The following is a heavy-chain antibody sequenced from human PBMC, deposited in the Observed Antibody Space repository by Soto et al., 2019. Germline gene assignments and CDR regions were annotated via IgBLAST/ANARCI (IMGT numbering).Heavy chain of an antibody. V-gene: IGHV3-11*01. J-gene: IGHJ5*02. CDR3: ARGVRSSLTAIGGFDP. Sequence: QVQLVESGGGLVQPGGSLRLSCAVSGFMFSDYYMAWIRQAPGKGLEWISYISSSGNTIYYADSVKGRFTVSRDNANCTLHLQMNSLRADDTSLYYCARGVRSSLTAIGGFDPWGQGTLVTVSS. CDR2: ISSSGNTI. D-gene: IGHD2-21*02. CDR1: GFMFSDYY.